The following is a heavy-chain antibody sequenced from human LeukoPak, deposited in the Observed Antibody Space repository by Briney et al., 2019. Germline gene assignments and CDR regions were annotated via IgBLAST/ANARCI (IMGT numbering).Heavy chain of an antibody. Sequence: KPSETLSLTCTVSGVSISSYYWSWIRQSPGKGLEWIGFSYYNGSTNYNPSLKSRVTMSVDTSENHFSLKLSSVTAADTAVYYCARVGEMTTLYFFDSWGQGTLVTVSS. CDR1: GVSISSYY. D-gene: IGHD5-24*01. CDR3: ARVGEMTTLYFFDS. V-gene: IGHV4-59*01. J-gene: IGHJ4*02. CDR2: SYYNGST.